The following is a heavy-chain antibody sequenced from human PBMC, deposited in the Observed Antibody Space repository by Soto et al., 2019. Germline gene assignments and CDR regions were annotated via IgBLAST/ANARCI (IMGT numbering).Heavy chain of an antibody. CDR2: INPGGGGT. J-gene: IGHJ2*01. Sequence: QVQLVQSGAEVKKPGASVHLSCKASGYTFTDYYIYWVRQAPGQGLEWVGIINPGGGGTTYEQKFQGRLTLTRDTSTCTVYMELRSLRSDDTVVYYFTWSRGFCSSTSCPDWYFDLWGRGTLVIVSS. CDR3: TWSRGFCSSTSCPDWYFDL. V-gene: IGHV1-46*01. CDR1: GYTFTDYY. D-gene: IGHD2-2*01.